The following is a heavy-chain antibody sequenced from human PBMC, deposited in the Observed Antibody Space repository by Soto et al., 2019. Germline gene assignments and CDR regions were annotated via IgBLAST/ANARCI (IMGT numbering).Heavy chain of an antibody. CDR2: INPSGGST. V-gene: IGHV1-46*01. CDR1: GYTFTSYY. J-gene: IGHJ4*02. CDR3: ARVWVYDSSGYWADY. Sequence: QVQLVQSGAEVKKPGASVKVSCKASGYTFTSYYMHWVRQAPGQGLEWMGIINPSGGSTSYAQKFHGRVTMTRDTSTSTVYMELSSLRSEDTAVYYCARVWVYDSSGYWADYWGQGTLVTVSS. D-gene: IGHD3-22*01.